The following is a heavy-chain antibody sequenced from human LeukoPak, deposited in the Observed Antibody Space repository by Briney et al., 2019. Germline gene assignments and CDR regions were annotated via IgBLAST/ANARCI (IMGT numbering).Heavy chain of an antibody. J-gene: IGHJ3*02. Sequence: SQTLSLTCTVSGGSISSGSYYWSWIRQPAGKGLEWIGRIYTSGSTNYNPSLKSRVTISVDTSKNQFSLKLSSVTAADTAVYYCATIVGATRLHAFDIWGQGTMVTVSS. D-gene: IGHD1-26*01. CDR1: GGSISSGSYY. CDR2: IYTSGST. V-gene: IGHV4-61*02. CDR3: ATIVGATRLHAFDI.